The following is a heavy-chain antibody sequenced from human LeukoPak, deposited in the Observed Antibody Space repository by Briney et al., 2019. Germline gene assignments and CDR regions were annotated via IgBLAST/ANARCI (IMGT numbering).Heavy chain of an antibody. J-gene: IGHJ3*02. CDR3: ARAAKGYCSSTSCYPGAFDI. CDR2: IYSGGST. D-gene: IGHD2-2*01. V-gene: IGHV3-53*01. Sequence: PGGSLRLSCAASGFTVSSNYMSWVRQAPGKGLEWVSVIYSGGSTYYADSVKGRFTISRDNSKNTLYLQMNSLRAEDTAVYYCARAAKGYCSSTSCYPGAFDIWGQGTMVTVSS. CDR1: GFTVSSNY.